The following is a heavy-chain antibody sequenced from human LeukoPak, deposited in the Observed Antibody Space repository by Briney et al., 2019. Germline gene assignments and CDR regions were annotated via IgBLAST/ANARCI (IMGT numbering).Heavy chain of an antibody. CDR3: AASGYSTSPLDY. Sequence: GASVKVSCKASGGTFSSYAISWVRQAPGPGLEWMGRIIPIFGTANYAQKFQGRVTITTDESTSTAYMELSSLRSEDTAVYYCAASGYSTSPLDYWGQGTLVTVSS. CDR1: GGTFSSYA. V-gene: IGHV1-69*05. J-gene: IGHJ4*02. D-gene: IGHD3-22*01. CDR2: IIPIFGTA.